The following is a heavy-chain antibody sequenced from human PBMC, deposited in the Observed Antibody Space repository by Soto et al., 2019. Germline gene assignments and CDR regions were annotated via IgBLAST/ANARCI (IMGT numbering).Heavy chain of an antibody. J-gene: IGHJ6*02. V-gene: IGHV1-69*05. CDR1: GGTFRTNA. Sequence: QVQLVQSGAEVKKPGSSVKISCKASGGTFRTNAFSWVRQAPGQGLEWMGGIIPIFPTPDYAQKFQGRGTXTXDXXTTTTYMELSSLRSEDTATYYCARDKDRQQLGGNYYYIMDVWGQGTTVTVSS. CDR2: IIPIFPTP. D-gene: IGHD3-3*02. CDR3: ARDKDRQQLGGNYYYIMDV.